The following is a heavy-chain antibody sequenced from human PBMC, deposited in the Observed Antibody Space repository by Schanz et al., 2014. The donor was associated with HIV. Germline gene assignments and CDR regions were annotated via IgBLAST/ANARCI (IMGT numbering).Heavy chain of an antibody. CDR1: GFTFRNYA. CDR3: TRAGGVYSEGAY. Sequence: QVQLVESGGGVVQPGGSLRLSCAASGFTFRNYAMHWVRQVPGKGLEWVAILWFDGSIDYYVDSAKGRFTVSRDIAKNSLFLHMTSLRAEDTAVYYCTRAGGVYSEGAYWGPGTLVTVSA. CDR2: LWFDGSID. J-gene: IGHJ4*02. V-gene: IGHV3-33*03. D-gene: IGHD2-8*02.